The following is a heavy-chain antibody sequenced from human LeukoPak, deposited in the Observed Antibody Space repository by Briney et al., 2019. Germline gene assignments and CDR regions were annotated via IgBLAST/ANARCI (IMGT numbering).Heavy chain of an antibody. J-gene: IGHJ4*02. CDR3: ARGGVDPYSGSYYGY. CDR2: ISSSSSYI. CDR1: GFTFSSYA. V-gene: IGHV3-21*01. D-gene: IGHD1-26*01. Sequence: GGSLRLSCAASGFTFSSYAMNWVRQAPGKGLEWVSSISSSSSYIYYADSVKGRFTISRDNAKNSLYLQMNSLRAEDTAVYYCARGGVDPYSGSYYGYWGQGTLVTVSS.